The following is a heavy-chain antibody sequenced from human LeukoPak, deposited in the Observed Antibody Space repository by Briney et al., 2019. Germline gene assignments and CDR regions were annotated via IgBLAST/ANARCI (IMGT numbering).Heavy chain of an antibody. J-gene: IGHJ4*02. V-gene: IGHV3-48*02. CDR3: ARDLISGHYTFDY. Sequence: GGSLRLSCAASGYPFSSFSMNWVRQAPGKGLEWVSYISSTSSTIYYADSVKGRFTVSRDNAKNSLYLQMNSLRDDDTAVYYCARDLISGHYTFDYWGQGTLVTVSS. CDR1: GYPFSSFS. CDR2: ISSTSSTI. D-gene: IGHD1-26*01.